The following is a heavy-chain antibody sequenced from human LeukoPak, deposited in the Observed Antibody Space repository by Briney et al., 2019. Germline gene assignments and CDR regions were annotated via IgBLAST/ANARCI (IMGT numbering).Heavy chain of an antibody. V-gene: IGHV1-69*05. CDR2: IIPIFGTA. CDR3: ARENYLGYCSSTSCPYFDY. CDR1: GGTFSSYA. Sequence: GASVKVSCKASGGTFSSYAISWVRLAPGQGLEWMGGIIPIFGTANYAQKFQGRVTITTDESTSTAYMELSSLRSEDTAVYYCARENYLGYCSSTSCPYFDYWGQGTLVTVSS. D-gene: IGHD2-2*01. J-gene: IGHJ4*02.